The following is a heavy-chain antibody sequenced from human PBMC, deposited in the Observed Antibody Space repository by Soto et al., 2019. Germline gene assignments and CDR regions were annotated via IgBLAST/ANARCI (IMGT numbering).Heavy chain of an antibody. Sequence: GGSLRLSCAASGISISSSYMSWVRQAPGKGLEWVSLIYSGTNTYYEASVKGRFTISRDNSKNTLYLQMNRLRAEDTAVYYCARASDLLHAYFGMDVWGQGTTVTVAS. V-gene: IGHV3-53*01. CDR1: GISISSSY. D-gene: IGHD3-3*01. CDR3: ARASDLLHAYFGMDV. J-gene: IGHJ6*02. CDR2: IYSGTNT.